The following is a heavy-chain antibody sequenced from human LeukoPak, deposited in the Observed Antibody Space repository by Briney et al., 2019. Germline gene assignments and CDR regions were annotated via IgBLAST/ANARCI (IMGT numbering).Heavy chain of an antibody. J-gene: IGHJ4*02. CDR1: GYTFTSYD. V-gene: IGHV1-8*01. Sequence: GASVKVSCKASGYTFTSYDINWVRQAPGQGLEWMGWMNPNSGNTGYAQKFQGRVTMTRNTSISTAYMELSSLRSEDTAVYYCARGQLLSRQRSCPAGYWGQGTLVTVSS. D-gene: IGHD2-2*01. CDR2: MNPNSGNT. CDR3: ARGQLLSRQRSCPAGY.